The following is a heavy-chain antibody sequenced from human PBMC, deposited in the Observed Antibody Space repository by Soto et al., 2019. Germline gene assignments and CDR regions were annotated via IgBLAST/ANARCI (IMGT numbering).Heavy chain of an antibody. D-gene: IGHD3-10*01. CDR1: GYTFTKYT. V-gene: IGHV1-3*01. J-gene: IGHJ4*02. Sequence: ASVKVSCKTSGYTFTKYTIHWVRQAPGQRLEWMGWINAGNGNTKYSQNFQGRVTITRDTSASTAYMELSSLGSEDTAVYYCARDRYYGSGSYNYFDYWGQGTLVTVSS. CDR3: ARDRYYGSGSYNYFDY. CDR2: INAGNGNT.